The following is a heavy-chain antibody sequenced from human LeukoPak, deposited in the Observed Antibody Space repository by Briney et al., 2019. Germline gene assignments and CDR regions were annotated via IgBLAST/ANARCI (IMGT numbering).Heavy chain of an antibody. CDR3: ARFDSSGYTSYYYYYYYGMDV. D-gene: IGHD3-22*01. Sequence: RGALRLSCGASGFTLSDYYMSWIRHASGKGLEWVSYISSSGSTIYYADSVKGRFTISRDNAKNSLYLQMNSLRAEDTAVYYCARFDSSGYTSYYYYYYYGMDVWGQGTTVTVSS. V-gene: IGHV3-11*01. CDR2: ISSSGSTI. J-gene: IGHJ6*01. CDR1: GFTLSDYY.